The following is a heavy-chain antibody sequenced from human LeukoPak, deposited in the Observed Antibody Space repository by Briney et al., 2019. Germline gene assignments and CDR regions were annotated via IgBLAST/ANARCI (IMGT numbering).Heavy chain of an antibody. CDR3: AELGITMIGGV. CDR2: ITSSSSYI. CDR1: GFTFSSYN. V-gene: IGHV3-21*01. Sequence: RGGSLRLSCAASGFTFSSYNMNWVRQAPGKGLEWVSSITSSSSYIYYADSVKGRFTISRDNAKNSLYLQMNSLRAEDTAVYYCAELGITMIGGVWGKGTTVTISS. D-gene: IGHD3-10*02. J-gene: IGHJ6*04.